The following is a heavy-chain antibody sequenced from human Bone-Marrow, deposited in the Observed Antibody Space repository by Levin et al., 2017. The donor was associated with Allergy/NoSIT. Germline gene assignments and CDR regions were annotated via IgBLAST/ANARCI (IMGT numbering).Heavy chain of an antibody. CDR2: IYYSGST. CDR3: AREFSYVVVVAATPSRYFDY. D-gene: IGHD2-15*01. Sequence: SQTLSLTCTVSGGSISSSSYYWGWIRQPPGKGLEWIGSIYYSGSTYYNPSLKSRVTISVDTSKNQFSLKLSSVTAADTAVYYCAREFSYVVVVAATPSRYFDYWGQGNLVTVSS. V-gene: IGHV4-39*07. J-gene: IGHJ4*02. CDR1: GGSISSSSYY.